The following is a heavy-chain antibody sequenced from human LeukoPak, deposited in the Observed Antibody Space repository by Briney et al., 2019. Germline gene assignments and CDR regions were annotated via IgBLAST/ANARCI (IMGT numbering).Heavy chain of an antibody. J-gene: IGHJ4*02. D-gene: IGHD6-19*01. CDR2: ISYDGSNK. V-gene: IGHV3-30*18. Sequence: PGGSLRLSCAASGFTFSSYGMHWVRQAPGKGLEWVAVISYDGSNKYYADSVKGRFTISRDNSKNTLYLQMNSLRAEDTAVYYCAKVAVAVYFDYWGQGTLVTVSS. CDR3: AKVAVAVYFDY. CDR1: GFTFSSYG.